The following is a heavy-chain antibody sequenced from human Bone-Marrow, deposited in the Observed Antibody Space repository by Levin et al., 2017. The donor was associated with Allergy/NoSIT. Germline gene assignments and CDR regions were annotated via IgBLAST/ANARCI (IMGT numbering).Heavy chain of an antibody. Sequence: ASETLSLTCAVSGYSISSGYYWDWIRQPPGKGLEWIGSIYHSGITYYNPSLKSRVTISVDTSKNQFSLKLSSVTAADTAVYYCARDPYSSSSHPYGMDVWGQGTTVTVSS. D-gene: IGHD6-6*01. CDR2: IYHSGIT. CDR1: GYSISSGYY. V-gene: IGHV4-38-2*02. CDR3: ARDPYSSSSHPYGMDV. J-gene: IGHJ6*02.